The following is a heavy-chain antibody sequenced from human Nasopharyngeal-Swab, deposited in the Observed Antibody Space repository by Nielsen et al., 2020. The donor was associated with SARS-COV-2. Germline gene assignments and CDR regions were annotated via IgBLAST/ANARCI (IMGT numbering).Heavy chain of an antibody. CDR2: IYHSGST. J-gene: IGHJ6*03. CDR3: ARGGAGVVPAPVLGLGPYYSYYYMDV. CDR1: GGSISSCGYS. Sequence: LRLSCAVSGGSISSCGYSWSWIRRPPGKGLEWIGYIYHSGSTYYNPSLKSRVTISVATSKNQFSLKLSSVTAADTAVYYCARGGAGVVPAPVLGLGPYYSYYYMDVWGKGTTVTVSS. D-gene: IGHD2-2*01. V-gene: IGHV4-30-2*01.